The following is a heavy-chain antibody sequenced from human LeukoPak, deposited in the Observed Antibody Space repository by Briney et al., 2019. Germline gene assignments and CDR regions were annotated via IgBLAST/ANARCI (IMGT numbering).Heavy chain of an antibody. CDR2: IHTDGST. Sequence: GGSLRLSCAASGFSVSDHYMNWVRQAPGKGLEWVAVIHTDGSTYATDSVKGRFTISRDNSKNTLFLQMNSLRAEDTAVYYCARDRPYGGKGDFDYWGQGTLVTVSS. CDR1: GFSVSDHY. V-gene: IGHV3-66*01. CDR3: ARDRPYGGKGDFDY. J-gene: IGHJ4*02. D-gene: IGHD4-23*01.